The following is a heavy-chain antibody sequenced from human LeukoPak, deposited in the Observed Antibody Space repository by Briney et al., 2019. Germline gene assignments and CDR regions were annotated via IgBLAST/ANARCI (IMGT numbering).Heavy chain of an antibody. CDR3: ASCSGGSCYDANYYYGMDV. J-gene: IGHJ6*04. D-gene: IGHD2-15*01. CDR2: IDPSDSYT. Sequence: GESLKISCKGSGYSFTSYWISWVRQMPGKGLEWMGRIDPSDSYTNYSPSFQGHVTISADKSISTAYLQWGSLKASDTAMYYCASCSGGSCYDANYYYGMDVWGKGTTVTVSS. CDR1: GYSFTSYW. V-gene: IGHV5-10-1*01.